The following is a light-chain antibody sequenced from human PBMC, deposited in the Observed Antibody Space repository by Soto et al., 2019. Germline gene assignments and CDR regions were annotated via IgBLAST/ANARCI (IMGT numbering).Light chain of an antibody. CDR3: SSYTRNTALV. J-gene: IGLJ1*01. CDR2: EVT. V-gene: IGLV2-14*01. CDR1: SIDIGPYDY. Sequence: HSVLTQPASVSGSPGQSITISCTGTSIDIGPYDYVSWYQQHPGKAPKLMIYEVTNRPSGVSHRFSGSKSGSTASLTISGLQAEDEADYYCSSYTRNTALVFGPGTKVTV.